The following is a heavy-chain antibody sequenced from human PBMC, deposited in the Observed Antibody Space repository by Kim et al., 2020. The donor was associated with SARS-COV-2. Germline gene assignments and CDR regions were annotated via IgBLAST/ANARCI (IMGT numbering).Heavy chain of an antibody. CDR1: GFTFSSYS. CDR3: ARGALDIVATMWYYYYYGMDV. CDR2: ISSSSSYI. J-gene: IGHJ6*02. Sequence: GGSLRLSCAASGFTFSSYSMNWVRQAPGKGLEWVSSISSSSSYIYYADSVKGRFTISRDNAKNSLYLQMNSLRAEDTAVYYCARGALDIVATMWYYYYYGMDVWGQGTTVTVSS. V-gene: IGHV3-21*04. D-gene: IGHD5-12*01.